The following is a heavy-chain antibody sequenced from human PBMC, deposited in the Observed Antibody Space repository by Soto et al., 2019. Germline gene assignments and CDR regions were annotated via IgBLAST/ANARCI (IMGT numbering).Heavy chain of an antibody. J-gene: IGHJ4*02. CDR3: ARGGYGGNSGLGHLDY. Sequence: QVQLQQWGAGLLKPSETLSPPSAAYGGPLGGYYWSWIPQPQGKGLKWIGEINYSGSTNNNPSLKSRVTISVDSSKNQFPLKLSSVTAADTAVYYCARGGYGGNSGLGHLDYWGQGTLVTVSS. CDR2: INYSGST. D-gene: IGHD2-21*02. V-gene: IGHV4-34*01. CDR1: GGPLGGYY.